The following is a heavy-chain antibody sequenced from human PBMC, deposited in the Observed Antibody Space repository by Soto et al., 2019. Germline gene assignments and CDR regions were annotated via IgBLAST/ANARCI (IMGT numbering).Heavy chain of an antibody. CDR3: AKAIVRYFDWLPYGMDV. D-gene: IGHD3-9*01. CDR2: ISGSGGST. V-gene: IGHV3-23*01. Sequence: GGSLRLSCAASGFTFSSYAMSWVRQAPGKGLEWVSAISGSGGSTYYADSVKGRFTISRDNSKNTLYLQMNSLRAEDTAVYYCAKAIVRYFDWLPYGMDVWGQGTTVTVSS. CDR1: GFTFSSYA. J-gene: IGHJ6*02.